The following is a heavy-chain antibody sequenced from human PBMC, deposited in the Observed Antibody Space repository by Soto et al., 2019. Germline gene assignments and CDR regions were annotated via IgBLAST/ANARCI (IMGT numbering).Heavy chain of an antibody. CDR3: ARDRVYYYDSSGYYNFAY. J-gene: IGHJ4*02. V-gene: IGHV3-30-3*01. Sequence: QVQLVESGGGVVQPGRSLRVSCAASGFTFSNYAMHWVRQAPGKGLEWVAVISYDGSNQFYADSVKGRFTISRDSSKSTLYLQMNNLRDEDTAVYYCARDRVYYYDSSGYYNFAYWGEGTVVTVSS. CDR2: ISYDGSNQ. CDR1: GFTFSNYA. D-gene: IGHD3-22*01.